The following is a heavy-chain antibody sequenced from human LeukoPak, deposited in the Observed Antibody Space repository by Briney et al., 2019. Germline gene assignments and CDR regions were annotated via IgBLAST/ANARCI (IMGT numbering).Heavy chain of an antibody. J-gene: IGHJ5*02. CDR3: ARDLGGVES. CDR1: GYTFTGYY. V-gene: IGHV1-2*02. Sequence: GASVKVSCKASGYTFTGYYMHWVRQAPAQGLEWMGWINPNSGGTNYSQKFQGRVNMTRDTSISTAYMELSRLRSDDTAVYYCARDLGGVESWGQGTLVTVSS. D-gene: IGHD1-1*01. CDR2: INPNSGGT.